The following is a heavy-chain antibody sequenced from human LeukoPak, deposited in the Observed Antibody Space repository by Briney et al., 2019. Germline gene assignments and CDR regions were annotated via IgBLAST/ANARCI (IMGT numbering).Heavy chain of an antibody. V-gene: IGHV4-39*01. CDR2: IYYSGTT. J-gene: IGHJ4*02. Sequence: MPSETLSLTCTVSGGSISSSSYYWGWIRQPPGKGLEWIGSIYYSGTTYYNPSLKSRVTIFVDTSKNQFSLRLSSATAAATAVYYCARVSSAARYFDYWGQGTLVTVSS. CDR3: ARVSSAARYFDY. CDR1: GGSISSSSYY. D-gene: IGHD6-6*01.